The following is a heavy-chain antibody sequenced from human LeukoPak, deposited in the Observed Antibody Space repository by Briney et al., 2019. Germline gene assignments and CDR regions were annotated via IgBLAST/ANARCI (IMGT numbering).Heavy chain of an antibody. V-gene: IGHV3-30*18. D-gene: IGHD3-9*01. CDR2: ISYDGSNK. Sequence: GRSLRLSCAASGFTFSSYGMHWVRQAPGKGLEWVAVISYDGSNKYYADSVKGRFTISRDNSKNTLYLQMNSLRAEDTAVYYCAKTRFDWLLDFDYWGQGTLVTVSS. J-gene: IGHJ4*02. CDR3: AKTRFDWLLDFDY. CDR1: GFTFSSYG.